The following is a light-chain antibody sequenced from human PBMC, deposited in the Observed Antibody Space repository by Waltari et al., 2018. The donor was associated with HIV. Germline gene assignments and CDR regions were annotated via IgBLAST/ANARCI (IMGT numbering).Light chain of an antibody. J-gene: IGKJ3*01. CDR2: WAS. CDR1: QSVFFSSNNKNF. CDR3: QQYYTVPLT. Sequence: DIVMTQSPDSLAVSLGERATINCKSSQSVFFSSNNKNFLAWYQQKPGQAPKLLISWASTRESGVPARFSGSGSGTDCTLTISSLQPGDVAVYFCQQYYTVPLTFGPGTKVEIK. V-gene: IGKV4-1*01.